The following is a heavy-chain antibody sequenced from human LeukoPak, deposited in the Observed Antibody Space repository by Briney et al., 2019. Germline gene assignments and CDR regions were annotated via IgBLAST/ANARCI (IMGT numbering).Heavy chain of an antibody. Sequence: GSSVKVSCKASGGTFSSYAISWVRQAPGQGLEWMGGIIPIFGTANYAQKFQGRVTITADESTSTAYMELSSLRSEDTAVYHCAAWTYYYDSSGYGAFDYWGQGTLVTVSS. V-gene: IGHV1-69*01. CDR2: IIPIFGTA. J-gene: IGHJ4*02. D-gene: IGHD3-22*01. CDR3: AAWTYYYDSSGYGAFDY. CDR1: GGTFSSYA.